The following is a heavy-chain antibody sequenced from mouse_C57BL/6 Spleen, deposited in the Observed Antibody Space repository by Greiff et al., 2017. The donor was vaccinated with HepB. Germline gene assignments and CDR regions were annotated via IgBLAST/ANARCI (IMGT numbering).Heavy chain of an antibody. D-gene: IGHD1-1*01. CDR3: TRPTIYYGSSPVAY. J-gene: IGHJ3*01. CDR2: IRNKANNHAT. Sequence: DVKLVESGGGLVQPGGSMKLSCAASGFTFSDAWMDWVRQSPEKGLEWVAEIRNKANNHATYYAESVKGRFTSSRDDSKSSVYLQMNSLRAEDTGIYYCTRPTIYYGSSPVAYWGQGTLVTVSA. V-gene: IGHV6-6*01. CDR1: GFTFSDAW.